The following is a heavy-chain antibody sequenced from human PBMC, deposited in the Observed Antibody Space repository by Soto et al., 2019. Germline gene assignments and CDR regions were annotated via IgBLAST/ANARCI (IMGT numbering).Heavy chain of an antibody. CDR1: DYIFTTYG. D-gene: IGHD3-10*01. Sequence: QMQLVQSGAEVKKPGASVTVSCKASDYIFTTYGISWVRQAPGQGLERMGWVSPYSNITNYAQKFQGRLTMTTETSTSTVYMELRSLTADETAMYYCARNGERDLRLNYYFYSGMDVWGQGTSVTASS. J-gene: IGHJ6*02. V-gene: IGHV1-18*01. CDR2: VSPYSNIT. CDR3: ARNGERDLRLNYYFYSGMDV.